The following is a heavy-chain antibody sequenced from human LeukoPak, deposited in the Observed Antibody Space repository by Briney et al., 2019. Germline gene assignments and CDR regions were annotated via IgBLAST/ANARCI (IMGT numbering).Heavy chain of an antibody. J-gene: IGHJ4*02. Sequence: GGSLRLSCAASGFTFSTDWMSWVRQAPGKGLEWVVNIKQDGSEKYYVDSVKGRFTISRDNAKNSLYLQMNSLRAEDTAVYYCARDRNSGSYGDYWGQGTLVTVSS. D-gene: IGHD1-26*01. CDR2: IKQDGSEK. V-gene: IGHV3-7*01. CDR1: GFTFSTDW. CDR3: ARDRNSGSYGDY.